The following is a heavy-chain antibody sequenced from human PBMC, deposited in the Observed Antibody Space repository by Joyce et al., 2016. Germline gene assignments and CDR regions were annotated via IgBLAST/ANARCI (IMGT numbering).Heavy chain of an antibody. Sequence: QVQLVQSGVEVKKPGTSVKVSCKTYGYTFTNYGVNWVRQAAGQGIEWMGWISAYNGNPKYAQNCQGRVTMTTDTSTSTAYMELRSLNSDDTAVYYCARVPPRYDGSTGYPYWGQGTLVTVSS. V-gene: IGHV1-18*04. D-gene: IGHD3-22*01. J-gene: IGHJ4*02. CDR3: ARVPPRYDGSTGYPY. CDR2: ISAYNGNP. CDR1: GYTFTNYG.